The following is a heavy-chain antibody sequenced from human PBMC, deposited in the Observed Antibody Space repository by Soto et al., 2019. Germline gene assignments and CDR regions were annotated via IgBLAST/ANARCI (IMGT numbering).Heavy chain of an antibody. D-gene: IGHD3-16*02. V-gene: IGHV3-48*03. CDR3: ASQEVWGSYRDAFDI. J-gene: IGHJ3*02. Sequence: GGSLRLSCAASGFTFSSYEMNWVRQAPGKGLEWVSYISSSGSTIYYADSVKGRFTISRDNAKNSLYLQMNSLRAEDTAVYYCASQEVWGSYRDAFDIWGQGTMVTVSS. CDR1: GFTFSSYE. CDR2: ISSSGSTI.